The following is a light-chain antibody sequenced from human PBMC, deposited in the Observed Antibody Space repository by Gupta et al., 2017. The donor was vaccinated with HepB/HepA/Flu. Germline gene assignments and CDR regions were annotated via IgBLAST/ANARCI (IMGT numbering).Light chain of an antibody. Sequence: IVMTQSPASLSVSPGERVTLSCRASQSVYSSLAWYQQKPGQAPRLLIYGASTRATVIPARFTGSASGTEFTLSISSLQSEDFAVYFCLQDNLRPITFGSGTKVEIK. J-gene: IGKJ4*01. CDR1: QSVYSS. CDR2: GAS. CDR3: LQDNLRPIT. V-gene: IGKV3-15*01.